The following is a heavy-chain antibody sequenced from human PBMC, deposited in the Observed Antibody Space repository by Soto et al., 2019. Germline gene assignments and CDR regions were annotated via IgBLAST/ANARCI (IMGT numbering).Heavy chain of an antibody. CDR2: VYYSGST. V-gene: IGHV4-39*01. CDR3: ERLEGRATISYYFDY. D-gene: IGHD3-3*01. CDR1: GGSVSSSSYY. J-gene: IGHJ4*02. Sequence: SETLSLTCTVSGGSVSSSSYYWGWVRQPPGKRMKWIGSVYYSGSTYYNPSLESRVTISVDKSKNQFSLKLMSLSAADTAVYYCERLEGRATISYYFDYWGQGALVTVSS.